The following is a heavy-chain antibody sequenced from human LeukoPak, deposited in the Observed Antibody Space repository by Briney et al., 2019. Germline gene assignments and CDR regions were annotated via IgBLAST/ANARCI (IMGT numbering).Heavy chain of an antibody. D-gene: IGHD2-2*01. V-gene: IGHV3-20*04. CDR1: GFTFDDYG. CDR3: ARVVGYCSSTSCYWDY. CDR2: TNWNGGST. J-gene: IGHJ4*02. Sequence: GGSLRLSCAASGFTFDDYGMSWVRQAPGKGLEWVSGTNWNGGSTGYADSVKGRFTISRDNAKNSLYLQMNRLRAEDTALYYCARVVGYCSSTSCYWDYWGQGTLVTVSS.